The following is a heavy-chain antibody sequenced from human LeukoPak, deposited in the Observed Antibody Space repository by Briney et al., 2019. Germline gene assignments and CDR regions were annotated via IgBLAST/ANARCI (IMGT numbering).Heavy chain of an antibody. V-gene: IGHV3-48*02. CDR1: GFTFSDYS. D-gene: IGHD5-12*01. Sequence: GGSLRLSCAASGFTFSDYSMNWVRQAPGKGLEWFSYISTNSRTTYYADSVKGRFTISRDNAKDSLFLQMNSLRDEDTAKYYCARDVRWLRFVFDYWGQGSLVTVSS. J-gene: IGHJ4*02. CDR3: ARDVRWLRFVFDY. CDR2: ISTNSRTT.